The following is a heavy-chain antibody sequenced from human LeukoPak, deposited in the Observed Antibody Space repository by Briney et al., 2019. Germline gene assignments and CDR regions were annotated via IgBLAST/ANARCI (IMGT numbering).Heavy chain of an antibody. Sequence: GASVKVSCKASGGTFSSYAISWVRQAPGQGLEWMGRIIPILGIANYAQKFQGRVTITADKSTSTAYMELSSLRSEDTAVYYCASTAMVLPPHSYYYYGMDVWGQGTTVTVSS. CDR2: IIPILGIA. CDR1: GGTFSSYA. V-gene: IGHV1-69*04. D-gene: IGHD5-18*01. J-gene: IGHJ6*02. CDR3: ASTAMVLPPHSYYYYGMDV.